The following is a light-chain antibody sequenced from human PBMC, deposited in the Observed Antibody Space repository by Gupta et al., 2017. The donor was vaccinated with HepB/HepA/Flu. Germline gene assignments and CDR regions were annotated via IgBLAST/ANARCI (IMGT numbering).Light chain of an antibody. CDR1: QSVSSN. V-gene: IGKV3-15*01. CDR3: QQYKNWPQT. CDR2: AKS. Sequence: EIVMTQSQATLSVSPGETATLSCRASQSVSSNLAWYQQKPGQAPSLLIYAKSTRATGVPARFYGSGSGTDFTLTIISLQSEDFAVYFCQQYKNWPQTFGQGTKVEIK. J-gene: IGKJ1*01.